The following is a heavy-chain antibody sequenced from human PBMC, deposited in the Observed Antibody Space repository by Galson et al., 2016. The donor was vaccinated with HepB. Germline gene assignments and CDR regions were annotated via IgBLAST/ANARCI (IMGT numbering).Heavy chain of an antibody. D-gene: IGHD6-19*01. J-gene: IGHJ1*01. CDR1: GFSFSSYP. CDR3: LKEYPQEAVA. CDR2: ITTNGDDT. V-gene: IGHV3-64D*06. Sequence: SLRLSCAASGFSFSSYPMHWVRQAPGKGLGYVSGITTNGDDTKYADSVKGRFTIFRDNSKNMLYLQMSSLRAEDTALYYCLKEYPQEAVAWGQGTLVTASS.